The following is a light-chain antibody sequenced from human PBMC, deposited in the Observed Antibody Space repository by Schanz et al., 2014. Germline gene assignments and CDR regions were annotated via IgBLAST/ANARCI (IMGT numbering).Light chain of an antibody. CDR1: SSDVGGYNY. V-gene: IGLV2-8*01. Sequence: QSALTQPASASGSPGQSVTISCTGTSSDVGGYNYVSWYQQHPGKAPKLMIFDVNQRPSGVPDRFSGSKSGTSASLAITGLQAEDEADYYCQSYDSSLSGLNWVFGGGTKLTVL. CDR2: DVN. J-gene: IGLJ3*02. CDR3: QSYDSSLSGLNWV.